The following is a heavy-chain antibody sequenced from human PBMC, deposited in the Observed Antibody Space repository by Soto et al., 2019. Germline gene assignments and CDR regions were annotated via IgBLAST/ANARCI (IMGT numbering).Heavy chain of an antibody. CDR3: ASGGYGDPFGY. CDR2: FVPIFGTA. J-gene: IGHJ4*02. CDR1: GGTFRSYT. Sequence: QVLLVQSGAEVKRSGSSVRVSCKASGGTFRSYTFSWMRQARRQRPEWMGGFVPIFGTATYAQKFQGRVTITADESTSTTYMELKGLRTEDTAIYYCASGGYGDPFGYWGQGTLVSVSS. V-gene: IGHV1-69*01. D-gene: IGHD5-18*01.